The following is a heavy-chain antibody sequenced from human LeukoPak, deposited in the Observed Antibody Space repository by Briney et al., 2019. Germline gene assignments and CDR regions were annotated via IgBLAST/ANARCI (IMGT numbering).Heavy chain of an antibody. J-gene: IGHJ4*02. V-gene: IGHV3-66*01. CDR3: ARDPRTYYGSGSPDN. Sequence: GGSLRLSCEAFGISISDNHMTWIRQAPGKGLEWVSVIYSGGSIYYADSVKGRFTISRDESKNTVYLQMDSLRAEDSALYFCARDPRTYYGSGSPDNWGQGIRVTVSS. D-gene: IGHD3-10*01. CDR1: GISISDNH. CDR2: IYSGGSI.